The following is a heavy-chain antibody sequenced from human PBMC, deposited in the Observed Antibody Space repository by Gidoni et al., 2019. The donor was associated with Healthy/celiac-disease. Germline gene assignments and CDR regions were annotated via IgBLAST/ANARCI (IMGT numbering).Heavy chain of an antibody. CDR1: GYTCTGYY. Sequence: QVQLVQSGAEVKKPGASVKVSCKASGYTCTGYYMHWVRPAPGQGLEWMGRINPNSGGTNYAQKFQGRVTMTRDTSISTAYMELSRLRSDDTAVYYCARAPQGGGSFINWFDPWGQGTLVTVSS. J-gene: IGHJ5*02. V-gene: IGHV1-2*06. CDR2: INPNSGGT. CDR3: ARAPQGGGSFINWFDP. D-gene: IGHD2-15*01.